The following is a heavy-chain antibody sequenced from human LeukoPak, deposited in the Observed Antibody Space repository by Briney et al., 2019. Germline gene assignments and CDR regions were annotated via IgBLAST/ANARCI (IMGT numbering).Heavy chain of an antibody. D-gene: IGHD2-2*01. CDR3: AKGYCSSSSCYSYAFDI. CDR1: GFTFTTYA. CDR2: ISGSGSST. Sequence: GGSLRLSCSASGFTFTTYAMSWVRQAPGKGLEWVSAISGSGSSTYYADSVKGRFTISRDNSKNTLFLQLNSLRAEDTAVYYCAKGYCSSSSCYSYAFDIWGQGTVVTVSS. J-gene: IGHJ3*02. V-gene: IGHV3-23*01.